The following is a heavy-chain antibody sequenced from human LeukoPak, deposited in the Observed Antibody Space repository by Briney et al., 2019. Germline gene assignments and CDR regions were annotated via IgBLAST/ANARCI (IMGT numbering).Heavy chain of an antibody. CDR1: GFTFSSYG. Sequence: GGSLRLSCAASGFTFSSYGMHWVRQAPGKGLEWVAVISYDGSNKYYADSVKGRFTISRDNSKNTLYLQMNSLRAEDTAVYYCAKQASGNWFDPWGQGTLVTVSS. CDR3: AKQASGNWFDP. V-gene: IGHV3-30*18. CDR2: ISYDGSNK. J-gene: IGHJ5*02. D-gene: IGHD3-10*01.